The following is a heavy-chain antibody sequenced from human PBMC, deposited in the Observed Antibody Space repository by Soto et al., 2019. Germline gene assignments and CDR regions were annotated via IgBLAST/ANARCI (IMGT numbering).Heavy chain of an antibody. Sequence: SETLSLTCTVSGGSISSGGYYWSWIRQHPGKGLEWIGYIYYSGSTYYNPSLKSRVTISVDTSKNQFSLKLSSVTAADTAVYYCARVRGSGWYYFDYWGQGTLVTVYS. D-gene: IGHD6-19*01. J-gene: IGHJ4*02. CDR1: GGSISSGGYY. V-gene: IGHV4-31*03. CDR3: ARVRGSGWYYFDY. CDR2: IYYSGST.